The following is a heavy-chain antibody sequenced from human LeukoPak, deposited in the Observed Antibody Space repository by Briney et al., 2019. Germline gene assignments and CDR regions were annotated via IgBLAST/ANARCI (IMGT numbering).Heavy chain of an antibody. CDR1: GFDLSTYE. J-gene: IGHJ5*02. CDR2: ITISGHTK. Sequence: GGTLRLSCAASGFDLSTYEMNWVRQAPGKGLEWIADITISGHTKNYADSVKGRFSISRDNARTSLYLQMHSLRVEDTGVYYCARGDPHADLWGQGTLVTVSS. CDR3: ARGDPHADL. V-gene: IGHV3-48*03. D-gene: IGHD5-24*01.